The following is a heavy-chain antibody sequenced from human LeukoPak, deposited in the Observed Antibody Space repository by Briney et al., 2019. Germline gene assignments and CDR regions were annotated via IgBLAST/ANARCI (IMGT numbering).Heavy chain of an antibody. CDR3: ARGNLWFGELVY. D-gene: IGHD3-10*01. CDR2: ISSSSSYI. V-gene: IGHV3-21*01. J-gene: IGHJ4*02. CDR1: GFTFSSYS. Sequence: GGSLRLSCAASGFTFSSYSMNWVRQAPGKGLEWVSSISSSSSYIYYADSVKGRFTISRDDAKNSLYLQMNSLRAEDTAVYYCARGNLWFGELVYWGQGTLVTVSS.